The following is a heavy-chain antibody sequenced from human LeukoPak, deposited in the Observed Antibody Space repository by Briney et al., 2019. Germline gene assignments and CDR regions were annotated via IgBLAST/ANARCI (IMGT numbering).Heavy chain of an antibody. J-gene: IGHJ6*03. CDR2: ISASGHYI. CDR3: ARDGSWGDYQSYFYMDV. D-gene: IGHD2-2*01. CDR1: GFTFGSFA. V-gene: IGHV3-23*01. Sequence: GGSLRLSCEASGFTFGSFAMSWVRQAPGKGLEWLSGISASGHYIYCADSVKGRFTISRDNSKNTLYIEMNSLRAEDTAVYYCARDGSWGDYQSYFYMDVWGKGTTVTVSS.